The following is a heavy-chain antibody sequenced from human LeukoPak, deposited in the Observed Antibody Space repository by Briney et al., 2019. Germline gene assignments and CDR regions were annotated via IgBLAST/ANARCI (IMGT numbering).Heavy chain of an antibody. CDR1: GGSFSGYY. V-gene: IGHV4-34*01. Sequence: PSETLSLTCAVYGGSFSGYYWSWIRQPPGKGLEWIGEINHSGSTNYNPSLKSRVTISVDTSKNQFSLKLNSVTAADTAVYYCARFPITAADTPPLWGQGTLVTVSS. CDR2: INHSGST. J-gene: IGHJ4*02. CDR3: ARFPITAADTPPL. D-gene: IGHD6-13*01.